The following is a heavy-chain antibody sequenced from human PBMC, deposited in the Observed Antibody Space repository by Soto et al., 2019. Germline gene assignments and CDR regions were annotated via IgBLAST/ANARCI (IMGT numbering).Heavy chain of an antibody. CDR1: GFTFSNYV. D-gene: IGHD3-22*01. V-gene: IGHV3-15*01. Sequence: GGSLRLSCAASGFTFSNYVMSWVRQAPGKGLEWVGRIKSKTDGGTTDYAEPVKGRFAISRDDSNNMVYLQMNSLKIEDTAVYYCTTDSYSTIIIVRFDYWGHGTLVTVSS. CDR3: TTDSYSTIIIVRFDY. J-gene: IGHJ4*01. CDR2: IKSKTDGGTT.